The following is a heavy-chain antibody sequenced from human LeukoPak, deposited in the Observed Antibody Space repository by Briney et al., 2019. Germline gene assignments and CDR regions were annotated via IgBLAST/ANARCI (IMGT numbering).Heavy chain of an antibody. CDR1: GYTFTSYG. J-gene: IGHJ4*02. Sequence: GASVKVSCKASGYTFTSYGISWVRQAPGQGLEWMGWISAYNGNTNYAQKLQGRVTMTTDTSTSTAYMELRSLRSDDTAVYYCARLQGYCSSTSCPWTIDYWGQGTLVTVSS. D-gene: IGHD2-2*01. CDR3: ARLQGYCSSTSCPWTIDY. V-gene: IGHV1-18*01. CDR2: ISAYNGNT.